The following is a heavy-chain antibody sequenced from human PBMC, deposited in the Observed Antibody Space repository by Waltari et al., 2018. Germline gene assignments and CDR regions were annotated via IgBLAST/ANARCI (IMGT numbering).Heavy chain of an antibody. D-gene: IGHD5-18*01. CDR1: GYNFNSHS. CDR2: IYPGNSDI. V-gene: IGHV5-51*03. CDR3: ARQNSYGYPYYGMDV. Sequence: EVQLEQSGAEVKKPGESLKISCKGSGYNFNSHSIAWVRQTPGKGLEWMGIIYPGNSDIRYSPSFQGQVTFSADKSISAAYLQWSSLKASDTAIYYCARQNSYGYPYYGMDVWGPGTTVTVSS. J-gene: IGHJ6*02.